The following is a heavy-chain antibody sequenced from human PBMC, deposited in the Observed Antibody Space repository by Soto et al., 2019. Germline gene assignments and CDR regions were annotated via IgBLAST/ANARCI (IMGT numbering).Heavy chain of an antibody. J-gene: IGHJ6*02. CDR2: IDPSDSYT. CDR3: ASYGSGSYDYYYYGMDV. D-gene: IGHD3-10*01. V-gene: IGHV5-10-1*01. CDR1: GYSFTSYW. Sequence: GESLKISCKGSGYSFTSYWISWVRQMPGKGLEWMGRIDPSDSYTNYSPSFQGHVTISADKSISTAYLQWSSLKASDTAMYYCASYGSGSYDYYYYGMDVWGQGTTVTVSS.